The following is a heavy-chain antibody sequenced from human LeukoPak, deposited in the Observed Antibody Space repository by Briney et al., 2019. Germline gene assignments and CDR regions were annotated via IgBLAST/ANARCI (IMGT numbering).Heavy chain of an antibody. J-gene: IGHJ6*04. D-gene: IGHD3-10*01. CDR3: ARDHYYGSGSYYYREYYYYGMDV. Sequence: PGGPLRLSCAASGFTFSSYWMIWLRKAPGKGLEGVANIKQDGSEKYYVDSVKGRFTIPRDNAKNSLYLQMNRLRADDTAVYYCARDHYYGSGSYYYREYYYYGMDVGGEGTTVTVPS. CDR1: GFTFSSYW. CDR2: IKQDGSEK. V-gene: IGHV3-7*01.